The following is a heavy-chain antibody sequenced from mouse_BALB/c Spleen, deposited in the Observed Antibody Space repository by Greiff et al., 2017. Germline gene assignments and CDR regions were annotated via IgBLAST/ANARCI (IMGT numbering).Heavy chain of an antibody. D-gene: IGHD2-4*01. CDR1: GFTFNTYA. J-gene: IGHJ3*01. Sequence: EVQRVESGGGLVQPKGSLKLSCAASGFTFNTYAMNWVRQAPGKGLEWVARIRSKSNNYATYYADSVKDRFTISRDDSQSMLYLQMNNLKTEDTAMYYCVSQYDYDAWFAYWGQGTLVTVSA. CDR3: VSQYDYDAWFAY. CDR2: IRSKSNNYAT. V-gene: IGHV10-1*02.